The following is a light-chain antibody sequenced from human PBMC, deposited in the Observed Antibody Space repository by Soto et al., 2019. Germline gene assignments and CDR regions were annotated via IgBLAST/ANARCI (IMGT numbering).Light chain of an antibody. Sequence: DSQMTQSPSTLSVSVGDRVTITCRASQDIDISLAWFQQRPGKAPKVLIYAASGLVTGVPPTFSGSGSRTEFTLTISSVQPDDFATYFCQHYDTFSWTFGQGTKVDIK. CDR2: AAS. CDR3: QHYDTFSWT. CDR1: QDIDIS. V-gene: IGKV1-5*01. J-gene: IGKJ1*01.